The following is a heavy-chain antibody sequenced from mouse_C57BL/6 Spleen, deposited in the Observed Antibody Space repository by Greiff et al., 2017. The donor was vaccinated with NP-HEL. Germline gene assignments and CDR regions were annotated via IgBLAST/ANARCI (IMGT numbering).Heavy chain of an antibody. CDR3: ARGLPYYYSNTGYFDV. Sequence: EVMLVESGGGLVQSGRSLRLSCATSGFTFSDFYMEWVRQAPGKGLEWIAASRNKANYYTTEYSASVKGRFIVSRDTSQSILYLQMNALRAEDTAIYYCARGLPYYYSNTGYFDVWGTGTTVTVSS. CDR2: SRNKANYYTT. D-gene: IGHD2-5*01. CDR1: GFTFSDFY. V-gene: IGHV7-1*01. J-gene: IGHJ1*03.